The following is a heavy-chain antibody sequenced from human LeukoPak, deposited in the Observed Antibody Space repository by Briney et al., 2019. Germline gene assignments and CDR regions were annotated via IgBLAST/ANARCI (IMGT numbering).Heavy chain of an antibody. Sequence: ASVKVSCKASGYTFTGYYMHWVRQAPGQGLEWMGWINPNSGGTNYAQKFQGRVTMTRDTSISTAYMELSRLRSDDTAVYYCAREGGSHSGTAFDIWGQGTMVTVSS. CDR2: INPNSGGT. CDR3: AREGGSHSGTAFDI. D-gene: IGHD1-26*01. J-gene: IGHJ3*02. CDR1: GYTFTGYY. V-gene: IGHV1-2*02.